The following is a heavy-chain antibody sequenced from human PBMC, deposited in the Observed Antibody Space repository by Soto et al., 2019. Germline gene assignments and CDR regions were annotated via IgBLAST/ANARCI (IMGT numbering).Heavy chain of an antibody. Sequence: ASSVKVSCKASGYTFTSYYMHWVRQAPVQGLEWMGIINPSGGSTRYAQKFQGRVTMTRDTSTSPVYMEMSSLRSEDTDVYYCAREGDIVVVPAAIRYYYYGMDVWGQGTTVTVSS. D-gene: IGHD2-2*02. V-gene: IGHV1-46*01. CDR2: INPSGGST. J-gene: IGHJ6*02. CDR3: AREGDIVVVPAAIRYYYYGMDV. CDR1: GYTFTSYY.